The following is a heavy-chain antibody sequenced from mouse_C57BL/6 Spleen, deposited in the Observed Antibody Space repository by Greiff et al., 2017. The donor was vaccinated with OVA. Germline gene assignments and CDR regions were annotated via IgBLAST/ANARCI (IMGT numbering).Heavy chain of an antibody. Sequence: QVQLQQPGPELVKPGASVKLSCKASGYTFTSYWMHWVKQRPGQGLEWIGNINPSNGGTNYNEKFKSKATLTVDKSSSTAYMQLSRLTSEDSAVYYCAREGTTVVAHFDVWGTGTTVTVSS. D-gene: IGHD1-1*01. J-gene: IGHJ1*03. CDR1: GYTFTSYW. CDR2: INPSNGGT. CDR3: AREGTTVVAHFDV. V-gene: IGHV1-53*01.